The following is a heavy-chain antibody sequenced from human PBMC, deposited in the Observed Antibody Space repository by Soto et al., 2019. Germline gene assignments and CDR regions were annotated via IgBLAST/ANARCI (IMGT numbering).Heavy chain of an antibody. Sequence: SVKVSCKASGDTFSRYSITWVLQAPGHGLEWIGRIIPIFGIPTYAQKFQGRVTFTADESTSTAYMELSSLRSDDTAVYYCAREDRDRETGLVPAAIDGMDVWG. CDR3: AREDRDRETGLVPAAIDGMDV. CDR2: IIPIFGIP. D-gene: IGHD2-2*01. CDR1: GDTFSRYS. V-gene: IGHV1-69*13. J-gene: IGHJ6*02.